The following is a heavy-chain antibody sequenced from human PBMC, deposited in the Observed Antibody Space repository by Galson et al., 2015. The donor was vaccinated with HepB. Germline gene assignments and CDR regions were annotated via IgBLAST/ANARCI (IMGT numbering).Heavy chain of an antibody. Sequence: SLRLSCAASGFTFGEFAVSWFRQAPGKGLELVGFIRSKAYGGTTEYAASVKDRFTISRDDSKSIAYLHMNSLKTEDTAVYYCTRAPRAGMGGLEYWGQGSLVTVSS. J-gene: IGHJ4*02. CDR2: IRSKAYGGTT. D-gene: IGHD1-26*01. V-gene: IGHV3-49*03. CDR1: GFTFGEFA. CDR3: TRAPRAGMGGLEY.